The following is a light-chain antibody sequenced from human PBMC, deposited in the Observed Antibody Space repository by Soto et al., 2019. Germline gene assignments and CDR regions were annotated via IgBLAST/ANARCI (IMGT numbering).Light chain of an antibody. Sequence: EIVLTQSPATLSLSPGERATLSCRASQSVGNNLAWYQQKPGQAPGLLIYEASTRATGIPARFSGSGSGIDFTLTISSLEPEDFAVYYCQHYGNSLWTFGQGTKVDSK. J-gene: IGKJ1*01. CDR2: EAS. CDR1: QSVGNN. V-gene: IGKV3-11*01. CDR3: QHYGNSLWT.